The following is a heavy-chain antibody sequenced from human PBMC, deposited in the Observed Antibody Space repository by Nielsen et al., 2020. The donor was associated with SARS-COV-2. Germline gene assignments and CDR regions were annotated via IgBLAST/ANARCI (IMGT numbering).Heavy chain of an antibody. CDR1: GFPFDDYA. V-gene: IGHV3-9*01. Sequence: GGSLRLSCVASGFPFDDYAMHWVRQAPGKGLEWVSGISWNSGSIGYADSVKGRFTISRDNAKNSLYLQMNSLRAEDTALYYCANPDGYWGQGTLVTVSS. CDR2: ISWNSGSI. J-gene: IGHJ4*02. CDR3: ANPDGY.